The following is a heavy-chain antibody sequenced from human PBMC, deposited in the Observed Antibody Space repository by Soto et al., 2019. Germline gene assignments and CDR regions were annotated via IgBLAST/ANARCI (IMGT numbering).Heavy chain of an antibody. CDR1: GYTFTRSG. CDR2: ISTYNGET. D-gene: IGHD3-22*01. J-gene: IGHJ3*02. CDR3: ATGFVVIRAFDI. Sequence: ASVKVSCKASGYTFTRSGISWVRQAPGQGLEWMGWISTYNGETIYAQKFQGRVTMTEDTSTDTAYMELSSLRSEDTAVYYCATGFVVIRAFDIWGQGTMVTVSS. V-gene: IGHV1-18*01.